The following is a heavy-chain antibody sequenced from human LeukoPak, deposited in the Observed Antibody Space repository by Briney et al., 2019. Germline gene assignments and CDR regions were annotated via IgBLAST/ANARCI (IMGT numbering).Heavy chain of an antibody. CDR2: IYTSGST. CDR1: GGSISSGSYY. J-gene: IGHJ4*02. D-gene: IGHD6-6*01. Sequence: SETLSLTCTVSGGSISSGSYYRSWIRQPAGKGLEWIGRIYTSGSTNYNPSLKSRVTISVDTSKNQFSLKLSSVTAADTAVYYCARDLGSSSLGYFDYWGQGTLVTVSS. CDR3: ARDLGSSSLGYFDY. V-gene: IGHV4-61*02.